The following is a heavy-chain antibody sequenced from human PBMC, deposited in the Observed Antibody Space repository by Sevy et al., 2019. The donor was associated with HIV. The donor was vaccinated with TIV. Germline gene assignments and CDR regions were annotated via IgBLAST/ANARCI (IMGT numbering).Heavy chain of an antibody. V-gene: IGHV3-74*01. Sequence: GGXLRLXCAASGFXFSSYWMHXVRQPPGKGLVWVSXINXDGSSTSYADSVKGRFTISRENAKNTLYLQMNSLRADDTAVYYCARDPLPHYYGSGXXFDXXGQGTLVTVSS. CDR2: INXDGSST. CDR1: GFXFSSYW. D-gene: IGHD3-10*01. CDR3: ARDPLPHYYGSGXXFDX. J-gene: IGHJ4*02.